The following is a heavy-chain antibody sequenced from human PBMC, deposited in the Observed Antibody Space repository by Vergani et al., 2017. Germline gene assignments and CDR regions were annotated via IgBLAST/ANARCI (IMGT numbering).Heavy chain of an antibody. D-gene: IGHD2-15*01. CDR2: IYHSGST. CDR1: GGSLSSSNW. Sequence: QVQLQESGPGLVKPSGTLSLTCAVSGGSLSSSNWWSWVRQPPXKGLEWIGEIYHSGSTNYNPSLKSRVTISVDKSKNQFSLKLSSVTAADTAVYYCARAYCSGGSCYFANDAFDIWGQGTMVTVSS. J-gene: IGHJ3*02. CDR3: ARAYCSGGSCYFANDAFDI. V-gene: IGHV4-4*02.